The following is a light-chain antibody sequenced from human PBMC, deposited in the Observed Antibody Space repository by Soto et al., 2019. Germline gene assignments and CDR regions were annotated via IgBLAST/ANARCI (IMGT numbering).Light chain of an antibody. CDR1: QSISSW. V-gene: IGKV1-5*01. CDR2: DAS. Sequence: DIQMPQSPSTLSASVGDRFTITCRSSQSISSWLAWYQQKPGKAPKLLIYDASSLESGVPSRFSGSGSGTEFTLTISSLQPDDFATYYCQQYNSYSPTWTFGQGTKVDIK. J-gene: IGKJ1*01. CDR3: QQYNSYSPTWT.